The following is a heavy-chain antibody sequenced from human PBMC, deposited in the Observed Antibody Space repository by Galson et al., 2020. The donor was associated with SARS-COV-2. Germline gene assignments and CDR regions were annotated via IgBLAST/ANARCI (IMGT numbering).Heavy chain of an antibody. J-gene: IGHJ4*02. D-gene: IGHD3-22*01. V-gene: IGHV1-69*02. CDR1: GGTFSSYT. CDR2: IIPILGRA. Sequence: SVKVSCKASGGTFSSYTISWVRQAPGQGLEWMGRIIPILGRANYAQTFQGRVTITADKSTSTAYMEPSSLRSEDTAVYYCARNNYYDSSGPYYFDYWGQGTLVTVSS. CDR3: ARNNYYDSSGPYYFDY.